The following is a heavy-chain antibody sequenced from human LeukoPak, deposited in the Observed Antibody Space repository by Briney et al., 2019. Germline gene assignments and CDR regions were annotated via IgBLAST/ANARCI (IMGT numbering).Heavy chain of an antibody. CDR2: IYHSGST. D-gene: IGHD4-11*01. Sequence: SETLSLTCAVSGYSISSGYNWGWIRQPPGKGLEWIGSIYHSGSTYYNPSLKSRVTISVDTSKNQFSLKLSSVTAADTAVYYCARRGLQTPFDYWGQGTLVTVSS. V-gene: IGHV4-38-2*01. CDR3: ARRGLQTPFDY. CDR1: GYSISSGYN. J-gene: IGHJ4*02.